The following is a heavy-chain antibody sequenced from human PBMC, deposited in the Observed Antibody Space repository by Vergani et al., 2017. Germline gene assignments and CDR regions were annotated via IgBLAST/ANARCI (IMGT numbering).Heavy chain of an antibody. V-gene: IGHV4-39*07. J-gene: IGHJ6*02. Sequence: QLQLQESGPGLVKPSETLSLTCTVSGGSISSSSYYWGWIRQPPGKGLEWIGSIYYSGSTYYNPSLKSRVTISVDTSKNQFSLKLSSVTAADTAVYYCARQTVTTGWYYYYYYGMDVWGQGTTVTVSS. CDR3: ARQTVTTGWYYYYYYGMDV. D-gene: IGHD4-17*01. CDR1: GGSISSSSYY. CDR2: IYYSGST.